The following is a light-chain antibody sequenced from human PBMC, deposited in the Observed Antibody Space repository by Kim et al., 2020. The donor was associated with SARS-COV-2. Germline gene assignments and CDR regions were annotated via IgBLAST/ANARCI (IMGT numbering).Light chain of an antibody. J-gene: IGKJ4*01. CDR2: AAS. V-gene: IGKV1-39*01. CDR3: QQSHTAPLLT. CDR1: QSINAY. Sequence: SVGDRVTITCRASQSINAYWNWYQQKPGKAPKLLIYAASTMQSGVPSRFSGSGSGTDFTLNINSLQTEDFATYYCQQSHTAPLLTFGGGTKVDIK.